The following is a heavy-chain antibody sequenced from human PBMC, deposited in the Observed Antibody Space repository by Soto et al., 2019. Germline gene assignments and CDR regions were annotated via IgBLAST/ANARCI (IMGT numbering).Heavy chain of an antibody. CDR1: GGTFSSYA. CDR2: IIPISGTA. D-gene: IGHD3-16*01. V-gene: IGHV1-69*01. CDR3: ASPYDYVWGSSPPHDAFDI. Sequence: QVQLVQSGAEVKKPGSSVKVSCKASGGTFSSYAISWVRQAPGQGLEWMGGIIPISGTANYAQKFQGRVTITADESTSTAYMELSSLRSEDTAVYYCASPYDYVWGSSPPHDAFDIWGQGTMVTVSS. J-gene: IGHJ3*02.